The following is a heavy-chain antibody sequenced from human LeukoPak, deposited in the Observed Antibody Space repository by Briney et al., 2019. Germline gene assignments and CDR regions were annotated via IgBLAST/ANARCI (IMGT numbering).Heavy chain of an antibody. CDR1: GFTFRSYE. V-gene: IGHV3-48*03. CDR3: AIVYSSGAFDI. J-gene: IGHJ3*02. CDR2: ISGSGSSI. Sequence: GGSLRLSCAASGFTFRSYEMNWVRQAPGKGLEWISYISGSGSSIYYADSVKGRFTISRDNAKNSLYLQMNSLRAEDTAVYYCAIVYSSGAFDIWGQGTMVTVSS. D-gene: IGHD6-25*01.